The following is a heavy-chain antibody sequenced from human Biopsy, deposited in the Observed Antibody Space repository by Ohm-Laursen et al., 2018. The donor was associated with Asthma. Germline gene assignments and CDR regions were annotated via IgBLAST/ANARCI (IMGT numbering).Heavy chain of an antibody. Sequence: SLRLSCSAPGFSFSNYGMHWVRQAPGKGLDWVAVISFDGTSRNYTDSVKGRFTISRDNSRNTLHLQMNSLRAEDTAVYYCAKDVFPGWELRRGPDYWGQGTLVTVSS. J-gene: IGHJ4*02. V-gene: IGHV3-30*18. CDR2: ISFDGTSR. CDR3: AKDVFPGWELRRGPDY. CDR1: GFSFSNYG. D-gene: IGHD1-26*01.